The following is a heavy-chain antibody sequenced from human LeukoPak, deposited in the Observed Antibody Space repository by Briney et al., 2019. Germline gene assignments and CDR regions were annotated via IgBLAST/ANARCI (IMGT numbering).Heavy chain of an antibody. V-gene: IGHV3-23*01. Sequence: ETLSLTCTVSGVSISSSNSYWGWIRQPPGKGLEWVSAISGSGGSTYYADSVKGRFTISRDNSKNTLYLQMNSLRAEDTAVYYCAKDPNRGLRVYWGQGTLVTVSS. CDR2: ISGSGGST. CDR1: GVSISSSNSY. CDR3: AKDPNRGLRVY. J-gene: IGHJ4*02. D-gene: IGHD4-17*01.